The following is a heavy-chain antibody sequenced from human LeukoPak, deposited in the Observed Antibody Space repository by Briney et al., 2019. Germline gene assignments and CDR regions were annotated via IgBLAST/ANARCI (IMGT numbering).Heavy chain of an antibody. D-gene: IGHD3-22*01. V-gene: IGHV4-59*01. Sequence: PSETLSLTCTVSGGSISSYYWSWIRQPPGKGLEWIGYIYYSGSTNYNPSLKSRVTISVDTSKSQFSLKLSSVTAADTAVYYCARVGYYDSSGYYWPYYYYYYGMDVWGQGTTVTVSS. CDR3: ARVGYYDSSGYYWPYYYYYYGMDV. CDR1: GGSISSYY. J-gene: IGHJ6*02. CDR2: IYYSGST.